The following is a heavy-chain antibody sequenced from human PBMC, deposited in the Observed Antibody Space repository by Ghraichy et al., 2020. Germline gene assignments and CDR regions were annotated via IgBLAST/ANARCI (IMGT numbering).Heavy chain of an antibody. D-gene: IGHD5-18*01. V-gene: IGHV3-30*18. J-gene: IGHJ3*02. CDR1: GFTFSSYG. Sequence: GGSLRLSCAASGFTFSSYGMHWVRQAPGKGLEWVAVISYDGSNKYYADSVKGRFTISRDNSKNTLYLQMNSLRAEDTAVYYCAKEGGYSYGYIGYKDIAFDIWGQGTMVTVSS. CDR2: ISYDGSNK. CDR3: AKEGGYSYGYIGYKDIAFDI.